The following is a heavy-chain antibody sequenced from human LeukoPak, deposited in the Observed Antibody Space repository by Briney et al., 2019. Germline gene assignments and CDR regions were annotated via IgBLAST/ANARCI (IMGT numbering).Heavy chain of an antibody. CDR3: ARRWGNIVGVTYEY. Sequence: SETXSLTCXISXXSITSVSHYWGWIRQPPGKGLEWIGDIYYTGSTYYSPSLRSRVTMSVHTSENQFSLRLNSVTAVDTAVYYCARRWGNIVGVTYEYWGQGTLVTVSP. J-gene: IGHJ4*02. CDR1: XXSITSVSHY. V-gene: IGHV4-39*01. CDR2: IYYTGST. D-gene: IGHD3-16*01.